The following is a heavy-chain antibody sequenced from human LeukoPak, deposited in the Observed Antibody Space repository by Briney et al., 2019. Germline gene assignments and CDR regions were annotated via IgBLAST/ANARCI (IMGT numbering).Heavy chain of an antibody. V-gene: IGHV4-39*01. CDR3: ARIDDFWASYGYFDY. Sequence: SETLSLTCTVSGGSISSRSYYWGWIRQPPGKGPEWIGSVYYSGSTFYNPSLKSRITISVDASKNQFSLKLSSVTAADTAVYYCARIDDFWASYGYFDYWGQGTLVTVSS. CDR1: GGSISSRSYY. D-gene: IGHD3/OR15-3a*01. CDR2: VYYSGST. J-gene: IGHJ4*02.